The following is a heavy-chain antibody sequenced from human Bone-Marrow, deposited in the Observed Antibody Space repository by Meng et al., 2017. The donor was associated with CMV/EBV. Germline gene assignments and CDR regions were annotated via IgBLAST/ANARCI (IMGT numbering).Heavy chain of an antibody. Sequence: SETLSLTCRGSGCSISGYYWTWIRHSPGKRLEWIGWIHFSGTTSFNPSLKSRVTILIDASENQLSLNLKSVTAADTAVYYCTRGFPGGGHAVFSDCWVQGKLVTVSS. D-gene: IGHD2-2*01. V-gene: IGHV4-59*01. CDR2: IHFSGTT. J-gene: IGHJ4*02. CDR1: GCSISGYY. CDR3: TRGFPGGGHAVFSDC.